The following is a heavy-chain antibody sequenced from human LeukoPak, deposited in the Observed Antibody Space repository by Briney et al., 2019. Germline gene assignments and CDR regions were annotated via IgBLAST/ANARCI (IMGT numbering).Heavy chain of an antibody. CDR1: GFTVSSNY. CDR3: ASRRKSFYGMDV. D-gene: IGHD1-26*01. CDR2: IYSGGST. Sequence: GGSLRLSCAASGFTVSSNYMSWVRQAPGKGLEWVSVIYSGGSTYYADSVKSRFTISRDNSKNTLYLQMNSLRAEDTAVYYCASRRKSFYGMDVWGQGTTVTVSS. J-gene: IGHJ6*02. V-gene: IGHV3-53*01.